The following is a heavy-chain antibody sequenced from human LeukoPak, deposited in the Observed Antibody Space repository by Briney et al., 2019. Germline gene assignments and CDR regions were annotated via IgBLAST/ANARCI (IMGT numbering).Heavy chain of an antibody. CDR3: ARAQHVDTAMVNYYYYYGMDV. J-gene: IGHJ6*04. CDR2: IYYSGST. D-gene: IGHD5-18*01. Sequence: PSETLSLTCTVSGGSISSYYWSWIRQPSGKGLEWIGYIYYSGSTNYNPSLKSRVTISVDTSKNQFSLKLSSVTAADTAVYYCARAQHVDTAMVNYYYYYGMDVWGKGTTVTVSS. V-gene: IGHV4-59*01. CDR1: GGSISSYY.